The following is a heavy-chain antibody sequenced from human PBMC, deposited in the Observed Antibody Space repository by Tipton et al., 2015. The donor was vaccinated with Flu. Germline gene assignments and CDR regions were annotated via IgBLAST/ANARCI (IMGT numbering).Heavy chain of an antibody. Sequence: LRLSCGVSGGSLSGYLWTWIRLSPGKGLERIGEINDSGATYYNPSLKSRVTISVQTSKAQFSLNLRTLTAADAGIYYCARSFRVAVIGGMDVWGQGTTVAVSS. D-gene: IGHD6-19*01. CDR3: ARSFRVAVIGGMDV. CDR2: INDSGAT. CDR1: GGSLSGYL. J-gene: IGHJ6*02. V-gene: IGHV4-34*01.